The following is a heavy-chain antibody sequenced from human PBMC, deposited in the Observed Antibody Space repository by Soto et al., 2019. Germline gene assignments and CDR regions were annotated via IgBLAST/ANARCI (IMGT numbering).Heavy chain of an antibody. V-gene: IGHV1-2*04. CDR3: AIGPRTGYSRGWFDY. D-gene: IGHD6-19*01. CDR2: INPNSGGT. J-gene: IGHJ4*02. Sequence: ASVKVSCKASGYAFTGYYMHWVRQAPGQGLEWMGWINPNSGGTNYAQKFQGWVTMTRDTSISTAYMELSRLRSDDTAVYYCAIGPRTGYSRGWFDYWGQGTLVTVSS. CDR1: GYAFTGYY.